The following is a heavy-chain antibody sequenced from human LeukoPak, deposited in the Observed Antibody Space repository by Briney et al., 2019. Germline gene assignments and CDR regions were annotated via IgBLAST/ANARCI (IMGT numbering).Heavy chain of an antibody. CDR2: ITLSGGST. D-gene: IGHD6-19*01. J-gene: IGHJ4*02. CDR1: GFTFSGYS. CDR3: AKAVVGGTAPDY. Sequence: GGSLRLSCAASGFTFSGYSMNWVRQAPGKGLEWVSVITLSGGSTYYADSVKGRFTISRDNSKSTLYLQMSSLRAEDTAVYHCAKAVVGGTAPDYWGQGTLVTVSS. V-gene: IGHV3-23*01.